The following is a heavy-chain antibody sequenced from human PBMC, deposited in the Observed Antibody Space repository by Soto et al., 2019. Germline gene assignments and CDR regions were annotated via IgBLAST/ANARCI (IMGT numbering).Heavy chain of an antibody. Sequence: SETLSLTCAVSGGSISSCAYYWSWIRQHPGEALEWIGYIYYSGNTYYTPSLKSRVMISQDTSKNQVSLRLSSVTAAFKGVYYCERVGISSSDAFAIRGHRKIVTVSS. V-gene: IGHV4-31*11. J-gene: IGHJ3*02. CDR1: GGSISSCAYY. CDR3: ERVGISSSDAFAI. CDR2: IYYSGNT. D-gene: IGHD6-6*01.